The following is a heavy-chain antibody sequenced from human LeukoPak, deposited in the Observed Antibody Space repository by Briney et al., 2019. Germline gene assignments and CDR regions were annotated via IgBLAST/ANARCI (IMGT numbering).Heavy chain of an antibody. CDR1: TSR. D-gene: IGHD3-22*01. CDR2: IGTYGGDT. CDR3: ARDLWNFYDDSGYNRDFDS. J-gene: IGHJ5*01. V-gene: IGHV1-18*01. Sequence: ASVKVSCKATSRISWVRQAPGHGLEWMGWIGTYGGDTYYAQKFQGRITVTTDTSTSTVYMELRNLRSDDTAVYYCARDLWNFYDDSGYNRDFDSWGQGTLVTVSS.